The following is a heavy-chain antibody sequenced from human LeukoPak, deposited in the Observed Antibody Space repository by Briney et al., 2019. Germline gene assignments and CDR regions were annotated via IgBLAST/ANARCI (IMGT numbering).Heavy chain of an antibody. CDR2: IYYSGST. V-gene: IGHV4-59*01. Sequence: SSETLSLTCTVSGGSISSYYWSWIRQPPGKGLEWIGYIYYSGSTNYNPSLKSRVTISVDTSKNQFSLKLSSVTAADTAVYYCVRESGYDSGDAFDIWGQGTMVTVSS. CDR1: GGSISSYY. J-gene: IGHJ3*02. D-gene: IGHD5-12*01. CDR3: VRESGYDSGDAFDI.